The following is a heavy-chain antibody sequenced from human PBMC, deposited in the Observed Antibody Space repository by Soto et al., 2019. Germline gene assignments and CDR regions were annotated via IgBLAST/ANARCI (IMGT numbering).Heavy chain of an antibody. Sequence: ASVKVSCKVSGYTLTELSMHWVRQAPGKGLEWMGGFDPEDGETIYAQKFQGRVTMTEDTSTDTAYMELSSLRSEDTAVYYCATYCLHLGELSHNEWGQGTLVTVSS. CDR2: FDPEDGET. D-gene: IGHD3-16*02. J-gene: IGHJ4*02. CDR3: ATYCLHLGELSHNE. V-gene: IGHV1-24*01. CDR1: GYTLTELS.